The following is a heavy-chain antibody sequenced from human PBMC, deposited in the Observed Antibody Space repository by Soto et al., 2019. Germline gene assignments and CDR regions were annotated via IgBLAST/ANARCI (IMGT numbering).Heavy chain of an antibody. V-gene: IGHV4-30-2*01. CDR1: GGSISSGGYS. CDR3: ARVPLDLIGGSPRTFYFDY. D-gene: IGHD2-15*01. Sequence: SETLSLTCAVSGGSISSGGYSWSWIRQPPGKGLEWIGYIYHSGSTYYNPSLKSRVTISVDRSKNQFSLKLSSVTAADTAVYYCARVPLDLIGGSPRTFYFDYWGQGTLVTVSS. CDR2: IYHSGST. J-gene: IGHJ4*02.